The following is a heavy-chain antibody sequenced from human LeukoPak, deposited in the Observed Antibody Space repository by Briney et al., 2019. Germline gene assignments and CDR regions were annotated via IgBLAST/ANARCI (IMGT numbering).Heavy chain of an antibody. J-gene: IGHJ4*02. CDR3: ARESIAVAGAPFDY. CDR1: GFTFSSFE. V-gene: IGHV3-48*03. D-gene: IGHD6-19*01. CDR2: ISSGSTI. Sequence: GGSLRLSCAASGFTFSSFEMNWVRQAPGKGLEWVSYISSGSTIYDADSVKGRFTIPRDNAKNSLYLQMNSLRAEDTAVYYCARESIAVAGAPFDYWGQGTLVTVSS.